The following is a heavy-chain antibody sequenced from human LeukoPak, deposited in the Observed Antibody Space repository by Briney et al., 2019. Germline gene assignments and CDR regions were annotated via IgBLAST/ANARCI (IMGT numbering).Heavy chain of an antibody. Sequence: GGYLRLSCAASGFRFSDFTMTWVRQAPGKGPEWVSAIGGRGTSTYYADSLGGRFTISRDNSKDMLYLQMNSLKVEDTATYYCGKEGGAWGQGTKVTVSS. D-gene: IGHD3-16*01. CDR3: GKEGGA. J-gene: IGHJ5*02. CDR2: IGGRGTST. V-gene: IGHV3-23*01. CDR1: GFRFSDFT.